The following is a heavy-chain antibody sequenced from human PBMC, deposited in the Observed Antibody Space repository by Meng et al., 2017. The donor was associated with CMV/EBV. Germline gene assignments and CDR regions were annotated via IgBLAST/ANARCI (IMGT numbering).Heavy chain of an antibody. D-gene: IGHD1-26*01. CDR2: IIPIFGTA. J-gene: IGHJ3*02. Sequence: SVKVSCKASGGTFSSYVMSWVRQAPGQGLEWMGGIIPIFGTANYAQKFLGRVTITTDESTSTAYMELSSLKSEDTAVYYCARMGREVGATNVHDAFDIWGQGTMVTVSS. CDR1: GGTFSSYV. V-gene: IGHV1-69*05. CDR3: ARMGREVGATNVHDAFDI.